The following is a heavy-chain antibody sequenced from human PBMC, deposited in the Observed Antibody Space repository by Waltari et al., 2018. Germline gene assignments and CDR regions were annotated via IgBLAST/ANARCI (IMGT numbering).Heavy chain of an antibody. D-gene: IGHD2-21*01. CDR2: IYYSGST. Sequence: QVQLQESGPGLVKPSETLSLTCTVSGGSISSYYWSWIRQPPGKGLEWIGYIYYSGSTNYNPSLKSRVTISVDTSKNQFSLKLSSVTAADTAVYYCARYQGLWSAYYFDYWGQGTLATVSS. J-gene: IGHJ4*02. V-gene: IGHV4-59*01. CDR3: ARYQGLWSAYYFDY. CDR1: GGSISSYY.